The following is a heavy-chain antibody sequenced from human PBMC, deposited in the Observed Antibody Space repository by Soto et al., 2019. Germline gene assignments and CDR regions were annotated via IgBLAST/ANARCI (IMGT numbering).Heavy chain of an antibody. CDR3: ARDWPYSSSWYAEHAFDI. D-gene: IGHD6-13*01. J-gene: IGHJ3*02. Sequence: TLSLTCTVSGGSISSGGYYWSWIRQHPGKGLEWIGYIYYSGSTYYNPSLKSRVTISVDASKNQFSLKLSSVTAADTAVFYCARDWPYSSSWYAEHAFDIWGQGTMVTVSS. CDR2: IYYSGST. V-gene: IGHV4-31*03. CDR1: GGSISSGGYY.